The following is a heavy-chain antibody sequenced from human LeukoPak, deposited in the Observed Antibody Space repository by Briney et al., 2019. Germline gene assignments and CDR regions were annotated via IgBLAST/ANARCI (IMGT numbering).Heavy chain of an antibody. D-gene: IGHD5-18*01. CDR1: GGTFSSYA. CDR2: IIPIFGTA. CDR3: AREAAMGDYYYYYMDV. V-gene: IGHV1-69*05. J-gene: IGHJ6*03. Sequence: ASVKASCKASGGTFSSYAISWVRQAPGQGLEWMGRIIPIFGTANYAQKSQGRVTITTDESTSTAYMELSSLRSEDTAVYYCAREAAMGDYYYYYMDVWGKGTTVTVSS.